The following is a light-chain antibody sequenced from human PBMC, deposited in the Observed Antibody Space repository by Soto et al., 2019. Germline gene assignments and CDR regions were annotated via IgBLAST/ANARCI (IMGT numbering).Light chain of an antibody. V-gene: IGKV3-20*01. CDR1: QSVISRY. Sequence: EIVLTQSPGTLSLSPGERATLSCRASQSVISRYLAWYQQKPGQAPRLLIYGASSRATGIPDRFSGSGSGTDLTLTIRRLEPADFAVYYCQHFASTGITFATGTKVDIK. CDR3: QHFASTGIT. J-gene: IGKJ3*01. CDR2: GAS.